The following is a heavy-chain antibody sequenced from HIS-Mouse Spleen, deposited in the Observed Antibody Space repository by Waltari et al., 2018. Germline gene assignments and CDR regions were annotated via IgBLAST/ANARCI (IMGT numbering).Heavy chain of an antibody. J-gene: IGHJ3*02. D-gene: IGHD6-19*01. CDR1: GSPLSSHA. V-gene: IGHV3-30-3*01. CDR3: ARVNGIAVAGTDAFDI. Sequence: QVQLVESGGGVVQPGRALGLYCDASGSPLSSHAIHWVRQAPGQGLEWVAVISNDGSNKYDADSVKGRFTISRDNSKNTLYLQMNSLRAEDTAVYYCARVNGIAVAGTDAFDIWGQGTMVTVSS. CDR2: ISNDGSNK.